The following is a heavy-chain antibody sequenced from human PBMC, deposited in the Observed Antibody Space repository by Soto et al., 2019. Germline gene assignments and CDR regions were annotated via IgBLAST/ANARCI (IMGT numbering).Heavy chain of an antibody. D-gene: IGHD3-10*02. CDR3: GRDQSGTGYYVDWFDP. CDR2: INAGSSKT. Sequence: GASVKVSCKASGYTFSGHAIHWLRQAPGQRPEWLGWINAGSSKTYYSEKFEGRVTFTRDTVATTVNMELTSLTSEDTAVYYCGRDQSGTGYYVDWFDPWGQGTLVTVS. V-gene: IGHV1-3*01. J-gene: IGHJ5*02. CDR1: GYTFSGHA.